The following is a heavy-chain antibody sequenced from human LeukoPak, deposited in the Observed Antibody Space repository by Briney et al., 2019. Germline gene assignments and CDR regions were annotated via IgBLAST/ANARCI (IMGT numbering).Heavy chain of an antibody. CDR2: IYHSGST. V-gene: IGHV4-38-2*01. J-gene: IGHJ4*02. CDR1: GYSISSGYY. CDR3: ARLPLNYYDSSGYYPIDY. Sequence: PSETLSLTCAVSGYSISSGYYWGWIRQPPGKGLEWIGSIYHSGSTYYNPSLKSRVTISVDTSKNQFSLKLSSVTAADTAVYYCARLPLNYYDSSGYYPIDYWGQGTLVTVSS. D-gene: IGHD3-22*01.